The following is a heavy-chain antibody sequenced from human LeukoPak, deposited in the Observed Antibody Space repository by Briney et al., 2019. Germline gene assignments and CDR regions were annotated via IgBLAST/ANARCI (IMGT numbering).Heavy chain of an antibody. CDR2: IYYSGST. J-gene: IGHJ3*02. Sequence: SETLSLTCTVSGGSISSSSYYWGWIRQPPGKGLEWIGSIYYSGSTYYNPSLKSRVTISVDKSKNQFSLKLSSVTAADTAVYYCARVEAATWAFDIWGQGTMVTVSS. V-gene: IGHV4-39*07. D-gene: IGHD6-13*01. CDR3: ARVEAATWAFDI. CDR1: GGSISSSSYY.